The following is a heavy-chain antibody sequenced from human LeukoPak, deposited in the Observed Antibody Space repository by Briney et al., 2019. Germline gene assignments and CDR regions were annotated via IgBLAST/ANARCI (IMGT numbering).Heavy chain of an antibody. Sequence: PGGSLRLSCAASGFTFSSYGMHWVRQAPGKGLEWVAVISYDGSNKYYADSVKGRFTISRDNSKNTLYLQMNSLRAEDTAVYYCAKGLDSSQGLYAFDIWGQGTMVTVST. V-gene: IGHV3-30*18. CDR1: GFTFSSYG. J-gene: IGHJ3*02. D-gene: IGHD3-22*01. CDR2: ISYDGSNK. CDR3: AKGLDSSQGLYAFDI.